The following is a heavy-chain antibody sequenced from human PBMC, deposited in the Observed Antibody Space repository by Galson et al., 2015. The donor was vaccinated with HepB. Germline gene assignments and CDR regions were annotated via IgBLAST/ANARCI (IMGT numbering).Heavy chain of an antibody. CDR2: VSGYNGNT. CDR3: AREASGSPPDY. D-gene: IGHD6-13*01. V-gene: IGHV1-18*01. CDR1: GYTFGSYA. Sequence: SVKVSCKASGYTFGSYAITWVRQAPGQGLEWMGWVSGYNGNTNYAQKLQGRVTMTTDPSTNTAYMELRSLRSDDTAVYYCAREASGSPPDYWGQGTLVTVSS. J-gene: IGHJ4*02.